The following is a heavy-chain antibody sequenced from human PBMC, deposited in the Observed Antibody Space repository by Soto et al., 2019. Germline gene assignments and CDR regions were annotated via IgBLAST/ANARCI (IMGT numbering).Heavy chain of an antibody. CDR3: ARQKWSGSYYFDY. D-gene: IGHD1-26*01. J-gene: IGHJ4*02. Sequence: QLQLQESGPGLVKPSETLSLTCTVSGGSISSSSYYWGWIRQPPGKGLEWIGSIYYSGSTYYNPSLKSRVTISVDTSKNQFSLKLSSVTAADTAVYYCARQKWSGSYYFDYWGQGTLVTVSS. V-gene: IGHV4-39*01. CDR2: IYYSGST. CDR1: GGSISSSSYY.